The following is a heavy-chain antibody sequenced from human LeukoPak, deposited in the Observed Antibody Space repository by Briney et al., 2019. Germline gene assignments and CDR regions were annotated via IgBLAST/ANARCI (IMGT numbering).Heavy chain of an antibody. V-gene: IGHV3-30*03. CDR1: GFTFSSYG. J-gene: IGHJ4*02. CDR2: ISYDGSNK. D-gene: IGHD1-26*01. Sequence: GGSLRLSCAASGFTFSSYGMHWVRQAPGKGLEWVAVISYDGSNKYYADSVKGRFTISRDNSKNTLYLQMNSLRAEDTAVYYCARDTSGSYIDYWGQGTLVTVSS. CDR3: ARDTSGSYIDY.